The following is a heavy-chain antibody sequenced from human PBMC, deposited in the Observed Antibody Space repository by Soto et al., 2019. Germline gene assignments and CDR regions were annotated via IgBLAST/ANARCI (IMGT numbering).Heavy chain of an antibody. CDR2: ISGSGGTT. CDR3: AKDAYSSRPPRGFDY. CDR1: GFTFSSYA. V-gene: IGHV3-23*01. Sequence: GGSLRLSCAASGFTFSSYAMTWVRQAPGKGLEWVSTISGSGGTTYYADSVKGRFTISRDNSKNTLFLQMNSLRAEDTAVYYCAKDAYSSRPPRGFDYWGQGTLVTVSS. J-gene: IGHJ4*02. D-gene: IGHD6-13*01.